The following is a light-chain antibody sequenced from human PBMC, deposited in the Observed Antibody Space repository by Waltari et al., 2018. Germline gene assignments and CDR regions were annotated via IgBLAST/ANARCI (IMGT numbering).Light chain of an antibody. J-gene: IGLJ1*01. CDR3: NSYRNINTYV. Sequence: QSALTQPAFVSGSPGQSITIFCIGTNSDVGCYNYVSWYQQHPGKAPKLMIYDVTKRPSGVSNRFSGSKSGNTASLTISGLQAEDEADYYCNSYRNINTYVFGTGTKVTVL. V-gene: IGLV2-14*01. CDR1: NSDVGCYNY. CDR2: DVT.